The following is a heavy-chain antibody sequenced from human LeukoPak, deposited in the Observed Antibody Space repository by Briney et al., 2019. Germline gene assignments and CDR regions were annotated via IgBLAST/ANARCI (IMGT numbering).Heavy chain of an antibody. CDR1: GGTFMSNA. D-gene: IGHD4-23*01. V-gene: IGHV1-69*13. CDR3: ARGWLAETTMVTPYNY. J-gene: IGHJ4*02. CDR2: ITPIFGTA. Sequence: SVKVSCKASGGTFMSNAISWVRQAPGQELEWMGGITPIFGTANYAQKFQGRVTITAVESMSTAYMELSSLRSEDTAVYYCARGWLAETTMVTPYNYWGQGTLVTVSS.